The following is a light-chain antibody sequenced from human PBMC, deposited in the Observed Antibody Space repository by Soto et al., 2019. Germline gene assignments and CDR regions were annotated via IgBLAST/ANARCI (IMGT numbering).Light chain of an antibody. Sequence: QSALTQPASVSGSPGQSITISCTGTSSDVGADNFVSWHQQHPGKAPKRMIYNVYDRPSGISYRFSGSKSGNTASLTISGLQGEDEADYYCSAYTVSRTYVFGTGTKVTV. CDR1: SSDVGADNF. CDR2: NVY. J-gene: IGLJ1*01. V-gene: IGLV2-14*03. CDR3: SAYTVSRTYV.